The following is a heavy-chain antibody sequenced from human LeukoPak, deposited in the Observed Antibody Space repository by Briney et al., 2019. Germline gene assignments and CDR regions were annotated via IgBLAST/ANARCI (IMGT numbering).Heavy chain of an antibody. J-gene: IGHJ4*02. CDR2: INHSGST. Sequence: SETLSLTCAVYGGSFSGYYWSWIRQPPGKGLEWIGEINHSGSTNYNPSLKSRVTISVDTSKNQFPLKLSSVTAADTAVYYCARGPVLLWFGELPRGRFDYWGQGTLVTVSS. CDR1: GGSFSGYY. V-gene: IGHV4-34*01. CDR3: ARGPVLLWFGELPRGRFDY. D-gene: IGHD3-10*01.